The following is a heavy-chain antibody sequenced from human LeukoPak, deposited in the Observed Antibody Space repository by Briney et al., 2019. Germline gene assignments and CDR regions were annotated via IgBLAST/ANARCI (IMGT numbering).Heavy chain of an antibody. CDR3: ARGRASSWQGYYYYYYSMDV. J-gene: IGHJ6*03. D-gene: IGHD6-13*01. V-gene: IGHV4-34*01. Sequence: SETLSLTCAVYGGSFSGYYWSWIRQPPGKGLEWIGEINHSGSTNYNPSLKSRVTISVDTSKNQFSLKLISVTDADTAVYYCARGRASSWQGYYYYYYSMDVWGKRPTVTVSS. CDR1: GGSFSGYY. CDR2: INHSGST.